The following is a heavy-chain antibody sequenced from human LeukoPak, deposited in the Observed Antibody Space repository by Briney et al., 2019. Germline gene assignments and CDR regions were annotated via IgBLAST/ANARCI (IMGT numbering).Heavy chain of an antibody. D-gene: IGHD3-3*01. CDR3: ARVIWSGYYQIDY. J-gene: IGHJ4*02. CDR2: FYSGGST. Sequence: GGSLRLSCAASGFTVSSSYMSWVRQAPGKGLEWVSVFYSGGSTYYADSVKGRFTISRDNSKNTLYLQMNSLRAEDTAVYYCARVIWSGYYQIDYWGQGTLVTVSS. V-gene: IGHV3-53*01. CDR1: GFTVSSSY.